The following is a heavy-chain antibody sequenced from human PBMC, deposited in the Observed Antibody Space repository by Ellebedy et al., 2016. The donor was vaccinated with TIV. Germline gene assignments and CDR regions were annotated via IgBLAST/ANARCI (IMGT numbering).Heavy chain of an antibody. J-gene: IGHJ3*02. D-gene: IGHD3-3*01. CDR2: IYYSGST. CDR1: GGSISSSSYY. Sequence: SETLSLXXTVSGGSISSSSYYWGWIRQPPGKGLEWIGSIYYSGSTYYNPSLKSRVTISVDTSKNQFSLKLSSVTAADTAVYYCARGGGVLRFLGDAFDIWGQGTMVTVSS. CDR3: ARGGGVLRFLGDAFDI. V-gene: IGHV4-39*07.